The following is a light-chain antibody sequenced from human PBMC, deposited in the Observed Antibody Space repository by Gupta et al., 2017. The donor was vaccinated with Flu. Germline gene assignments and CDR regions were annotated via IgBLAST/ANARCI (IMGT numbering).Light chain of an antibody. J-gene: IGKJ1*01. CDR3: QQHNNWPSWT. Sequence: EIVMTQSPATLSVSPGERATLSCRASQSIGTSLAWYQQKPGQSPRLLIYGASTRDTGCPARFSGSGSGTEFALTISSLQSEDFVVYYCQQHNNWPSWTFGQGTKVEIK. V-gene: IGKV3-15*01. CDR1: QSIGTS. CDR2: GAS.